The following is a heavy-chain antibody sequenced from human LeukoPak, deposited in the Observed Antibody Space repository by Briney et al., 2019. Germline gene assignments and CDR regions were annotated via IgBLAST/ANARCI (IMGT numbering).Heavy chain of an antibody. D-gene: IGHD2-2*01. CDR1: GGSISSYY. CDR2: IYTSGST. J-gene: IGHJ4*02. V-gene: IGHV4-4*07. Sequence: SETLSLTCTVSGGSISSYYWSWIRQPAGKGLEWIGRIYTSGSTNYNPSLKSRVTMSVDTSKNQFSLKLSSVTAADTAVYYCAREYCSSTSCYEMYDYWGLGTLVTVSS. CDR3: AREYCSSTSCYEMYDY.